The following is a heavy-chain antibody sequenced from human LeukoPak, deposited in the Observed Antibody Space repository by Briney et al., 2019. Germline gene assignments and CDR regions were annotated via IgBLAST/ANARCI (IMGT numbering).Heavy chain of an antibody. Sequence: SETLSLTCTVSGGSISSYYWSWIRQPPGKGLEWIGYIYYSGSTNYNPSLKSRVTISVDTSKNQFSLKLSSVTAADTAVYYCASWGYYYDSSGDDAFDIWGQGTMVTVSS. CDR1: GGSISSYY. D-gene: IGHD3-22*01. CDR2: IYYSGST. J-gene: IGHJ3*02. CDR3: ASWGYYYDSSGDDAFDI. V-gene: IGHV4-59*01.